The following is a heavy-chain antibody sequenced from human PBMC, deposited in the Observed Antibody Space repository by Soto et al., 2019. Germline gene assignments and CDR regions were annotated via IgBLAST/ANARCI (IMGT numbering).Heavy chain of an antibody. CDR2: IYYSGST. V-gene: IGHV4-39*01. CDR1: GGSIISSSYY. Sequence: SETLSLTCTVSGGSIISSSYYWGWIRQPPGKGLEWIGSIYYSGSTYYNPSLKSRVTISVDTSKNQFSLKLSSVTAADTAVYYSAIPVSLPSLQFLLVGVDYSATDVWRRATTLTAPS. D-gene: IGHD2-21*01. J-gene: IGHJ6*02. CDR3: AIPVSLPSLQFLLVGVDYSATDV.